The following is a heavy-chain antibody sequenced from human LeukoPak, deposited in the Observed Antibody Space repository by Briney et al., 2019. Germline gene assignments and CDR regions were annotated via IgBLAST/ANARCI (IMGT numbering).Heavy chain of an antibody. CDR3: ASVAVAGTGY. CDR2: INPNSGGT. D-gene: IGHD6-19*01. Sequence: ASVKVSCKASGYTFTGYYMHWVRQSPGQGLEWMGWINPNSGGTNYAQKFQGRVTMTRDTSISTAYMELSRLRSDDTAVYYRASVAVAGTGYWGQGTLVTVSS. CDR1: GYTFTGYY. V-gene: IGHV1-2*02. J-gene: IGHJ4*02.